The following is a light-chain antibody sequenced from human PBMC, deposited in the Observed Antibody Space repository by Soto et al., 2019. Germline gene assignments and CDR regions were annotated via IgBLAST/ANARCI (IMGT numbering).Light chain of an antibody. Sequence: EIVLTQCPGTLSLSPGERATLSCRASQSVSSSFLAWYQQKPGQAPRLLIYGVSNRATGTPDRFSGSGSGTDFTLTISRLEPEDFAVYYCQQYDSSLLAFGGGTKVEIK. CDR1: QSVSSSF. CDR2: GVS. CDR3: QQYDSSLLA. V-gene: IGKV3-20*01. J-gene: IGKJ4*01.